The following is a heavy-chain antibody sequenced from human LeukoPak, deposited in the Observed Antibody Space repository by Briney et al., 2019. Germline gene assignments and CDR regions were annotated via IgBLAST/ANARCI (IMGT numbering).Heavy chain of an antibody. D-gene: IGHD6-13*01. CDR3: ARQKAAGAYNWFDP. CDR2: IYYSGST. J-gene: IGHJ5*02. CDR1: GGSISSGGYS. Sequence: SETLSLTCAVSGGSISSGGYSWSWIRQPPGKGLEWIGYIYYSGSTYYNPSLKSRVTISVDTSKNQFSLKLSSVTAADTAVYYCARQKAAGAYNWFDPWGQGTLVTVSS. V-gene: IGHV4-30-2*03.